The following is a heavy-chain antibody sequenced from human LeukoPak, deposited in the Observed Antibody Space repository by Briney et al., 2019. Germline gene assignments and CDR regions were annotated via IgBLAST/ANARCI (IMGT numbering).Heavy chain of an antibody. CDR2: INPSGGST. J-gene: IGHJ4*02. CDR3: ARDLLYSSSSLGVGY. CDR1: GGTFSSYA. D-gene: IGHD6-6*01. Sequence: ASVKVSCKASGGTFSSYAISWVRQAPGQGLEWMGIINPSGGSTSYAQKFQGRVTMTRDTSTSTVYMELSSLRSEDTAVYYCARDLLYSSSSLGVGYWGQGTLVTVSS. V-gene: IGHV1-46*01.